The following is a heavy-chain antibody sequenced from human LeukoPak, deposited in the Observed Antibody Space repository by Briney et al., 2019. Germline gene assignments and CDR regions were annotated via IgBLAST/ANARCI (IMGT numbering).Heavy chain of an antibody. V-gene: IGHV1-69*13. CDR1: GGTFSSYS. CDR2: IIPIFGTV. Sequence: SVKVSCKASGGTFSSYSINWVRQVPGQGLEWMGGIIPIFGTVKYAHKFQGRVTTTADESTSTAYLDLRALTSDDSALYYCATDGSDPPPCWGQGTLVTVSS. J-gene: IGHJ4*02. D-gene: IGHD1-26*01. CDR3: ATDGSDPPPC.